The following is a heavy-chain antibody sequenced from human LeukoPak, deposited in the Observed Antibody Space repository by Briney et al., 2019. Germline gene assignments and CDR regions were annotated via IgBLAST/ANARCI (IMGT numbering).Heavy chain of an antibody. D-gene: IGHD6-13*01. CDR3: ARGTDITATGSYF. J-gene: IGHJ4*01. V-gene: IGHV3-21*01. Sequence: GGSLRLSCAAYAFTFTIYDMNCDPHPPGKGLEWVSCISSSSRDIYSTDSMKGRFTISRDDAKNSLYLRMSSLRAGDTAVYYCARGTDITATGSYFWGQGTLVTVSS. CDR1: AFTFTIYD. CDR2: ISSSSRDI.